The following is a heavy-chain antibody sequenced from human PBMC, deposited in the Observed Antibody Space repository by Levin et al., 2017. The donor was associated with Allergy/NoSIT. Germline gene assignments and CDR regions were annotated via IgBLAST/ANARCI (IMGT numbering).Heavy chain of an antibody. CDR3: AKGEQYYYDYGMDV. D-gene: IGHD1/OR15-1a*01. J-gene: IGHJ6*02. CDR2: ISGSGGST. Sequence: GGSLRLSCAASGFTFSSYAMSWVRQAPGKGLEWVSAISGSGGSTYYADSVKGRFTISRDNSKNTLYLQMNSLRAEDTAVYYCAKGEQYYYDYGMDVWGQGTTVTVSS. CDR1: GFTFSSYA. V-gene: IGHV3-23*01.